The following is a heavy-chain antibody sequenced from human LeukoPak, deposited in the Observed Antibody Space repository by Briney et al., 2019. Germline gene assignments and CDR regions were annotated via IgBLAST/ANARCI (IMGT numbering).Heavy chain of an antibody. CDR3: YGSGF. D-gene: IGHD3-10*01. Sequence: SQTLSLTCTVSGASISNSAFHWSWIRQPPGQGLEWIGYIDHSGSSYYNASLKSRVTISVDRSKNQFSLNLNSVTAADTAVYYCYGSGFWGQGTLVTVSS. CDR2: IDHSGSS. CDR1: GASISNSAFH. V-gene: IGHV4-30-2*01. J-gene: IGHJ4*02.